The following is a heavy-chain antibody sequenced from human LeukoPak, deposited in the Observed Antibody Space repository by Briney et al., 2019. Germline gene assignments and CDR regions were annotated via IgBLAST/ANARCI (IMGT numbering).Heavy chain of an antibody. CDR1: GGSISSSNW. CDR2: IYHSGST. D-gene: IGHD3-10*01. J-gene: IGHJ3*02. V-gene: IGHV4-4*02. Sequence: SGTLSLTCAVSGGSISSSNWWSWVRQPPGKGLEWIGEIYHSGSTNYNPSLKSRVTISVDKSKNQFSLKLSSVTAADTAVYYCARWGSPVTSGAAFDIWGQGTMVTVSS. CDR3: ARWGSPVTSGAAFDI.